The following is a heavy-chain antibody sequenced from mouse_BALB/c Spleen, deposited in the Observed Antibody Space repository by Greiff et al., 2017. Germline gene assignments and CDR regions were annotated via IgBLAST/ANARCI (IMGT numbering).Heavy chain of an antibody. CDR2: ISSGGGST. V-gene: IGHV5-12-1*01. J-gene: IGHJ3*01. CDR3: ARPSPWFAY. Sequence: DVMLVESGGGLVKPGGSLKLSCAASGFAFSSYDMSWVRQTPEKRLEWVAYISSGGGSTYYPDTVKGRFTISRDNAKNTLYLQMSSLKSEDTAMYYCARPSPWFAYWGQGTLVTVSA. CDR1: GFAFSSYD.